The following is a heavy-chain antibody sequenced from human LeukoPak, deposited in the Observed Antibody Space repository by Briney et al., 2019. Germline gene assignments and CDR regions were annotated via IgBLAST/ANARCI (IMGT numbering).Heavy chain of an antibody. CDR1: GYTFTSYG. Sequence: GASVKVSCKASGYTFTSYGISWVRQAPGQGLEWMGWINPNSGGTNYAQKFQGRVTMTRDTSISTAYMELSRLRSDDTAVYYCARPIVRGVTTYNWFDPWGQGTLVTVSS. CDR2: INPNSGGT. J-gene: IGHJ5*02. CDR3: ARPIVRGVTTYNWFDP. D-gene: IGHD3-10*01. V-gene: IGHV1-2*02.